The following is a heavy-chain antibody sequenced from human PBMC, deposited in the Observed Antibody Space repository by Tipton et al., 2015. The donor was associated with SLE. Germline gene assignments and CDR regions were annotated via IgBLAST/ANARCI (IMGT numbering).Heavy chain of an antibody. Sequence: TLSLTCAVDGGSFSGYYCSWVRQTPGTGLEWIGEINHFGAGDYNPSLESRVTISVDTPNKLFSLRLRPVTAADSAIYYCAGRPGTGSYMDVWGQGTTVTVSS. CDR2: INHFGAG. J-gene: IGHJ6*02. CDR3: AGRPGTGSYMDV. D-gene: IGHD3-10*01. V-gene: IGHV4-34*01. CDR1: GGSFSGYY.